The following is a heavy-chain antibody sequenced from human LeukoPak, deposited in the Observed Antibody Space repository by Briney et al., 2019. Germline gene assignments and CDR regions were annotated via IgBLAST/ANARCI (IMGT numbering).Heavy chain of an antibody. V-gene: IGHV3-23*01. CDR2: ISGSGDST. CDR1: GFTFSSYS. CDR3: AKEMTPYGAYDPDFDF. D-gene: IGHD4/OR15-4a*01. J-gene: IGHJ4*02. Sequence: GGSLRLSCAASGFTFSSYSMNWVRQAPGKGLEWVSGISGSGDSTYYADSVQGRFTISRDNSRNALYLQMNSLRAEDTAVYYCAKEMTPYGAYDPDFDFWGQGTLVTVSS.